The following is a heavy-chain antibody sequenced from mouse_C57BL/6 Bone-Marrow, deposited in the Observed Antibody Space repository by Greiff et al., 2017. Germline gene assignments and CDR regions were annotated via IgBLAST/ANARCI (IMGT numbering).Heavy chain of an antibody. CDR1: GYSITSGYY. CDR3: ARADYGSSYWYFDV. D-gene: IGHD1-1*01. CDR2: ISYDGSN. V-gene: IGHV3-6*01. J-gene: IGHJ1*03. Sequence: VQLQESGPGLVKPSQSLSLTCSVTGYSITSGYYWNWIRQFPGNKLEWMGYISYDGSNNYNPSLKNRISITRDTSKNQFFLKLNSVTTEDTATYYGARADYGSSYWYFDVWGTGTTVTVSS.